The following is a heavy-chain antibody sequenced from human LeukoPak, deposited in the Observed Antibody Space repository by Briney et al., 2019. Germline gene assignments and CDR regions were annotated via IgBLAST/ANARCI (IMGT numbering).Heavy chain of an antibody. CDR3: ARTSKVTSVMGI. CDR2: IDTAGNT. D-gene: IGHD3-16*01. CDR1: GFTFSNYD. Sequence: GGSLRLSCGASGFTFSNYDMHWVRQATGKGLEWVSAIDTAGNTFYPGSVRGRFTISRENAKNSLYLQMNNVRAGDTAVYYCARTSKVTSVMGIWGQGTMVTVSS. V-gene: IGHV3-13*01. J-gene: IGHJ3*02.